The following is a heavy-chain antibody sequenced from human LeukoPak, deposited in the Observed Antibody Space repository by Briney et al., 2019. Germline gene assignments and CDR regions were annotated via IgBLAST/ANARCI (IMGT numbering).Heavy chain of an antibody. CDR3: ARGLRFLEWLKPGGWDNWSDP. V-gene: IGHV4-34*01. Sequence: SETLSLTCAVYGGSFSGYYWSWIRQPPGKGLEWIGEINHSGSTNYNPSLKSRVTISVDTSKNQFSLKLSSVTAADTAVYYCARGLRFLEWLKPGGWDNWSDPWGQGTLVTVSS. CDR2: INHSGST. CDR1: GGSFSGYY. D-gene: IGHD3-3*01. J-gene: IGHJ5*02.